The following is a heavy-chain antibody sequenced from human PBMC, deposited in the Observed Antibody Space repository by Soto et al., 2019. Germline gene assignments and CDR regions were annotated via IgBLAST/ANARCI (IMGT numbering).Heavy chain of an antibody. CDR3: ARGEYYYDSSGGNAFDI. D-gene: IGHD3-22*01. CDR2: ISSSSSTI. CDR1: GFTFSSYS. Sequence: HPGGSLRLSCAASGFTFSSYSMNWVRQAPGKGLEWVSYISSSSSTIYYADSVKGRFTITRDNAKNSLYLQMNSLRDEDTAVYYCARGEYYYDSSGGNAFDIWGQGTMVTVSS. J-gene: IGHJ3*02. V-gene: IGHV3-48*02.